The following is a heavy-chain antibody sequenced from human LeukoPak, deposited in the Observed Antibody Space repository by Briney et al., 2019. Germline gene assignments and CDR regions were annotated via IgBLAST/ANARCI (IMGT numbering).Heavy chain of an antibody. CDR1: GGSMTTHH. Sequence: ASETLSLTCTVSGGSMTTHHWNWIRQTPGKGLEWIGCVFDSGRTKENPSLKSRVTLSADTSKNQLSLRLSSVTAADTAVDYCTTIKRGNIFGYIDVWGQGILVTVSS. CDR3: TTIKRGNIFGYIDV. CDR2: VFDSGRT. V-gene: IGHV4-59*11. D-gene: IGHD5-18*01. J-gene: IGHJ4*02.